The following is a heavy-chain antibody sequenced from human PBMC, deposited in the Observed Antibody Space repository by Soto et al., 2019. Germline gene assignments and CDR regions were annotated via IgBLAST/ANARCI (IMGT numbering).Heavy chain of an antibody. J-gene: IGHJ6*02. CDR3: ARSPGFSSGWGRGPYYYHCMDV. V-gene: IGHV3-49*04. D-gene: IGHD6-19*01. Sequence: EVQLVESGGGLVQPGRSLRLSCTGSGFTFGDYGMTWVRQAPGKGLEWVGFIRSKTHGGTTEYAASVKGRLTIARDDSKNIAYLQMNRLKTEDTAVYYCARSPGFSSGWGRGPYYYHCMDVWGPGTTVTVSS. CDR1: GFTFGDYG. CDR2: IRSKTHGGTT.